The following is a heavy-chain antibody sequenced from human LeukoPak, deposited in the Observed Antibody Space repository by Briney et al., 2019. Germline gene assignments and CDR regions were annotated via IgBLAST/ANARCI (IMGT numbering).Heavy chain of an antibody. V-gene: IGHV2-5*02. CDR2: IYWDDDK. CDR1: GFSPNTSGVG. CDR3: AHSRRWLHNPLMGDFDY. Sequence: SGPTLVNPTQTLTLTCTFSGFSPNTSGVGVGWIRQPPGKALEWLALIYWDDDKRYSPSLETRLTITKDTSKNQVVLTMTNMDPVDTATYYCAHSRRWLHNPLMGDFDYWGQGTLVTVSS. D-gene: IGHD5-24*01. J-gene: IGHJ4*02.